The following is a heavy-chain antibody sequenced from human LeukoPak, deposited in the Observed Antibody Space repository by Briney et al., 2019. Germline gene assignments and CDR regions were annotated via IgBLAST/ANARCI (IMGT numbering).Heavy chain of an antibody. CDR3: ARGYGGNSATFDY. V-gene: IGHV3-30*01. D-gene: IGHD4-23*01. CDR2: ISYDGRNK. J-gene: IGHJ4*02. Sequence: GWSLRLSCAASGFTFSRYAMHWVRQAPGKGLEWVAVISYDGRNKYYADSVKGRFTISRDNSKNTLYLQMNSLRAEDTAVYYCARGYGGNSATFDYWGQGTLVTVSS. CDR1: GFTFSRYA.